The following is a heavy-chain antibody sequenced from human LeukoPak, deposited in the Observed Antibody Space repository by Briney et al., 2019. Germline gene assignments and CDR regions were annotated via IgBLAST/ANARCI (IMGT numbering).Heavy chain of an antibody. CDR3: AREWELVY. V-gene: IGHV3-30-3*01. CDR1: GFTFSSYA. CDR2: ISYDGSTK. Sequence: GRSLRLSCAASGFTFSSYAMHWDRQAPGKGLEWVAVISYDGSTKYYADSVKGRFTISRDNSKNMLYLQMNSLRAEDTAVYYCAREWELVYWGQGTLVTVSS. D-gene: IGHD1-26*01. J-gene: IGHJ4*02.